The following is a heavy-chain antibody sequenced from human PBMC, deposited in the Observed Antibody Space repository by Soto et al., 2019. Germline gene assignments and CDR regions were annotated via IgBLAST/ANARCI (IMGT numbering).Heavy chain of an antibody. CDR3: ARIGAVQLERLGYGMDV. CDR1: GGTFSSYA. CDR2: IIPIFGTA. J-gene: IGHJ6*02. V-gene: IGHV1-69*06. Sequence: QVQLVQSGAEVKKPGSSVKASCKASGGTFSSYAISWVRQAPGQGLEWMGGIIPIFGTANYAQKFQGRVTITADKSTSTAYMELSSLRSEDTAVYYCARIGAVQLERLGYGMDVWGQGTTVTVSS. D-gene: IGHD1-1*01.